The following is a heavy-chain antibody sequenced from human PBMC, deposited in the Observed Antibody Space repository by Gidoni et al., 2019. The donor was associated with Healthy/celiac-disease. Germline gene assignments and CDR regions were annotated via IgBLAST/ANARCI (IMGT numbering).Heavy chain of an antibody. CDR2: IIPIFGTA. Sequence: QVQLVQSGAAVKKPGSSVKVSCKASGGTFSSYAISWVRQAPGQGLEWMGGIIPIFGTANYAQKFQGRVTITADESTSTAYMELSSLRSEDTAVYYCARAVLYCSSTSCYRGPFDYWGQGTLVTVSS. V-gene: IGHV1-69*01. J-gene: IGHJ4*02. CDR3: ARAVLYCSSTSCYRGPFDY. D-gene: IGHD2-2*02. CDR1: GGTFSSYA.